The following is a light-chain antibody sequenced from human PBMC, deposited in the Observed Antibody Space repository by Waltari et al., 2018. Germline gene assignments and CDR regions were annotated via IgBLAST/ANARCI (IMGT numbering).Light chain of an antibody. V-gene: IGLV1-47*01. CDR3: AAWDDSLSGPI. Sequence: QSVLTQPPSASGTPGQTVTISCPGITPTIASNYVYCYQHLPGPAPQVLISTNNQRPSGVPDRFSGSKSGTSASLAISGLRSEDEADYYCAAWDDSLSGPIFGGGTKLTVL. CDR1: TPTIASNY. J-gene: IGLJ2*01. CDR2: TNN.